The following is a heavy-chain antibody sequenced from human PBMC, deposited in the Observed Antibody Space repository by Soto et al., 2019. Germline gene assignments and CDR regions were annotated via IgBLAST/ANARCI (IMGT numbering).Heavy chain of an antibody. D-gene: IGHD6-13*01. V-gene: IGHV4-38-2*01. CDR1: GYSISLGYY. J-gene: IGHJ4*02. CDR2: IYHSGNT. Sequence: PSETLSLTCAVSGYSISLGYYWGWIRQPPGKGLEWIGSIYHSGNTYYNPSLKSRVSISLDTSKSQFSLKVNSMTAADTAVYYCARYRREAVAGYTLDNWGQGILVTVSS. CDR3: ARYRREAVAGYTLDN.